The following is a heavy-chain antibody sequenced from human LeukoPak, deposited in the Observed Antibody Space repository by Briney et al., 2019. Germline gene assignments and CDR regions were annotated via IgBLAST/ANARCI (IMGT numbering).Heavy chain of an antibody. V-gene: IGHV3-23*01. CDR3: AKDQISNWNSRALDY. CDR1: GFTFSSDA. D-gene: IGHD1-7*01. CDR2: ISGSGGST. Sequence: GGSLRLSCAASGFTFSSDAMSWVRQAPGKGLEWVSAISGSGGSTYYADSVKGRFTISRDNSKNTLYLQMNSLRAEDTAVYYCAKDQISNWNSRALDYWGQGTLVTVSS. J-gene: IGHJ4*02.